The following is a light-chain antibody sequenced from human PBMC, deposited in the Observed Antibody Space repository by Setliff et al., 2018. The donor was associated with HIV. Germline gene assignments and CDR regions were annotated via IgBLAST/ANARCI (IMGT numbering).Light chain of an antibody. CDR2: EVS. Sequence: QSALTQPPAASGSLGQSVTISCTGTTSDIGSYNYVSWYQQHPGKAPKLIIFEVSRRPSGVPDRFSGSKSGSTASLTVSGLQPEDEADSYCASYAGDDLYLIGPGTKV. J-gene: IGLJ1*01. V-gene: IGLV2-8*01. CDR3: ASYAGDDLYL. CDR1: TSDIGSYNY.